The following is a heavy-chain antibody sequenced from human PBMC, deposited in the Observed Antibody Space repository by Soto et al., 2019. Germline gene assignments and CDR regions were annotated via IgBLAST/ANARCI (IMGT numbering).Heavy chain of an antibody. CDR1: GFTFSSYA. CDR2: ISGSGGST. V-gene: IGHV3-23*01. J-gene: IGHJ4*02. Sequence: GGSLRLSCAASGFTFSSYAMSWVRQAPGKGLEWVSAISGSGGSTYYADSVKGRFTISRDNSKNTLYLQMNSLRAEDTAVYYCAKNPPARPNRGVSFDYWGQGTLVTVSS. CDR3: AKNPPARPNRGVSFDY. D-gene: IGHD3-10*01.